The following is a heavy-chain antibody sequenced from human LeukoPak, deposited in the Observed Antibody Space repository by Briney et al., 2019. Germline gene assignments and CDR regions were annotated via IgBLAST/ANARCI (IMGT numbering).Heavy chain of an antibody. V-gene: IGHV3-30*18. J-gene: IGHJ4*02. CDR2: ISYDGSNK. CDR1: GFTFSSYG. CDR3: AKGLRYSDN. D-gene: IGHD3-9*01. Sequence: GGSLRLSCAASGFTFSSYGMHWVRQAPGKGLEWVAVISYDGSNKYYADSVKGRFTISRDNSKNTLYLQMNSLRAEHTAVYYCAKGLRYSDNWGQGTLVTVSS.